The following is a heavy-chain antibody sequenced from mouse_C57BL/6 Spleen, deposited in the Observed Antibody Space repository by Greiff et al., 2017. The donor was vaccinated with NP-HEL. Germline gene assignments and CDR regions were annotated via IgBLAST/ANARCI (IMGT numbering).Heavy chain of an antibody. CDR1: GYTFTDYY. CDR3: ARGYSNYTRGFAY. Sequence: EVQLQQSGPVLVKPGASVKMSCKASGYTFTDYYMNWVKQSHGKSLEWIGVINPYNGGTSYNQKFKGKATLTVDKSSSTAYMELNSLTSEDSAVYYCARGYSNYTRGFAYWGQGTLVTVSA. J-gene: IGHJ3*01. D-gene: IGHD2-5*01. CDR2: INPYNGGT. V-gene: IGHV1-19*01.